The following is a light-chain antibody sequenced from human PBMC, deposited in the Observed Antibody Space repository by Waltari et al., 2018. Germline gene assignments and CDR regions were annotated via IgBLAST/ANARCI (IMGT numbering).Light chain of an antibody. CDR3: ATWDDSPNGHWV. V-gene: IGLV1-44*01. CDR1: ASNIGDNV. Sequence: QSVLTQPPSASGTPGQRVTISCSGRASNIGDNVVNWYQQFPGKAPKLVIYRNDQRPTGGPDRFPGSKSGTSASRAISGLQSEDEADYYCATWDDSPNGHWVFGGGTKVTVL. CDR2: RND. J-gene: IGLJ3*02.